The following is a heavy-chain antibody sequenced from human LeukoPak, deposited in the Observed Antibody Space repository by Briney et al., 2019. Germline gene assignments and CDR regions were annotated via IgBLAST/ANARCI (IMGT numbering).Heavy chain of an antibody. CDR3: ARDGSGWYREGGGNYYGMDV. D-gene: IGHD6-19*01. Sequence: PGGALRLSCAASGFTVSSNYMSWVRQAPGKGLEWVFVIYSGGSTYYADSVKGRFTISRDNSKNTLYLQMNSLRAEDTAVYYCARDGSGWYREGGGNYYGMDVWGQGTTVTVSS. CDR1: GFTVSSNY. CDR2: IYSGGST. V-gene: IGHV3-53*01. J-gene: IGHJ6*02.